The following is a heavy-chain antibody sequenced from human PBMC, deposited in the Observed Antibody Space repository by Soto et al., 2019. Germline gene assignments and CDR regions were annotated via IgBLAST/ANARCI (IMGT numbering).Heavy chain of an antibody. Sequence: ASVKVSCKASGYTFTSSDINWVRQAPGQGLEWMGWMNPNSGNTGYAQKFQGRVTMTRNTSISTAYMELSSLRSEDTAVYYCARGEYCSGGSCYDFDYWGQGTLVTVSS. CDR1: GYTFTSSD. D-gene: IGHD2-15*01. V-gene: IGHV1-8*01. CDR3: ARGEYCSGGSCYDFDY. J-gene: IGHJ4*02. CDR2: MNPNSGNT.